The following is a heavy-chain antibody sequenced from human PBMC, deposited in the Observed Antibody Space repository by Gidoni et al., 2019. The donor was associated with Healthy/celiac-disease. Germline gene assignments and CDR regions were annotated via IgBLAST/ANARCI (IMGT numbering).Heavy chain of an antibody. CDR2: IIPSLGIA. D-gene: IGHD2-2*01. J-gene: IGHJ6*04. V-gene: IGHV1-69*09. Sequence: QVQLVQSVAALQKPGSSVQVSCKASGGTFSSSSISWVRQAPGQGLEWMGRIIPSLGIANYAQKFQGRVTITADKATSTAYMEMSSLRSEETAVYYCARDWPDIVVVPAATREGMDVWGKGTTVTVSS. CDR3: ARDWPDIVVVPAATREGMDV. CDR1: GGTFSSSS.